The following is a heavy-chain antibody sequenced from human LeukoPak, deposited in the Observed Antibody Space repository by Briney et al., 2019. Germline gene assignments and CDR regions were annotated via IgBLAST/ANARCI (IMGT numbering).Heavy chain of an antibody. CDR3: AKGAGGFSYYNWFDP. CDR2: IYYSGTT. Sequence: SETLSLTCTVSGGSISSGSYYWGWIRQPPGKGLEWIGSIYYSGTTHYNPSLESRVTISVDTSKNQFSLKLASVTAADTAIYYCAKGAGGFSYYNWFDPWGQGTLVTVSS. CDR1: GGSISSGSYY. D-gene: IGHD5-18*01. V-gene: IGHV4-39*07. J-gene: IGHJ5*02.